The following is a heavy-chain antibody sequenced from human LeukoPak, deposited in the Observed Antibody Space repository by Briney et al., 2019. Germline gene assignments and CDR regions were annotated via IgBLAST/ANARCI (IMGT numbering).Heavy chain of an antibody. Sequence: GGSLRLSCAASGFTFSNAWMSWVRQAPGKGLEWVGRVKSKTNGGTTDYAAPVKGRFTISRDDSKNTLYLQMNSLKIEDTAVYYCTKFDYAAFEYWGQGALVTVSS. V-gene: IGHV3-15*01. CDR3: TKFDYAAFEY. CDR2: VKSKTNGGTT. J-gene: IGHJ4*02. CDR1: GFTFSNAW. D-gene: IGHD4-17*01.